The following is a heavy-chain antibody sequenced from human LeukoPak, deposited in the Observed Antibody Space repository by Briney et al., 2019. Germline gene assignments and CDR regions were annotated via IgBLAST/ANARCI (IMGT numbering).Heavy chain of an antibody. CDR1: GGSINDIY. CDR2: IYSSGAT. V-gene: IGHV4-4*07. CDR3: ARQGLYGSVHYEDY. J-gene: IGHJ4*02. D-gene: IGHD6-19*01. Sequence: SETLSLTCSVSGGSINDIYWTWIRQPAGKGLEWIGRIYSSGATYYNPSLNSRVTISVDMSTNHFSLRLSSVTAADTAVYYCARQGLYGSVHYEDYWGQGTLVTVSS.